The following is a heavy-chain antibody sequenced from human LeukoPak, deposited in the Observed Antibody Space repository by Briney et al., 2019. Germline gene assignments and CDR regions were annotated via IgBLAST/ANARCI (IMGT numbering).Heavy chain of an antibody. CDR1: GYPFTSYG. J-gene: IGHJ4*02. CDR3: ARDMTYEVDY. CDR2: ISAHNGYT. V-gene: IGHV1-18*01. Sequence: ASVKVSCKSCGYPFTSYGISWVRQAPGQGLEWMGWISAHNGYTNYAQKLQGRVTMTTDTSTSTVYMELRSLTSDDTAVYYCARDMTYEVDYWGQGTLVTVSS. D-gene: IGHD5-12*01.